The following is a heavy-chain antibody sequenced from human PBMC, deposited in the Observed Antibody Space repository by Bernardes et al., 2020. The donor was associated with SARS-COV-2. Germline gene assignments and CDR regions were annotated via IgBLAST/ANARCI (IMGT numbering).Heavy chain of an antibody. J-gene: IGHJ5*02. D-gene: IGHD2-8*01. CDR3: ARDLGYCTNGVCSP. Sequence: GSLCPPLAAPGFTLRCAWLHLGRPAPGKGLVLGSLFKPDGSSTSYADSVKGRFTISRDNAKNTLFLQMSSLRAEDTAMYYCARDLGYCTNGVCSPWGQGTLVTVSS. CDR2: FKPDGSST. V-gene: IGHV3-74*01. CDR1: GFTLRCAW.